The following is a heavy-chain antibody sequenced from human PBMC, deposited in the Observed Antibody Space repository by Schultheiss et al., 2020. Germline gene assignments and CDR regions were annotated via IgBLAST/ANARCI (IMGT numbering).Heavy chain of an antibody. Sequence: SETLSLTCSVFGGSIGSHYWNWIRQSPGKGLEWVGCLSSSGTTKYDPSLKSRVTMSLDTSRKQLSLQLRSVTAADTAVYYCARARYCSGGSCYGDYGMDVWGQGTTVTVSS. J-gene: IGHJ6*02. D-gene: IGHD2-15*01. CDR1: GGSIGSHY. CDR2: LSSSGTT. V-gene: IGHV4-59*11. CDR3: ARARYCSGGSCYGDYGMDV.